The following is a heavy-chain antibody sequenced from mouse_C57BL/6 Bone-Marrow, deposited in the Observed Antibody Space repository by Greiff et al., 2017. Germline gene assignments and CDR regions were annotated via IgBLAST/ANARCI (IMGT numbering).Heavy chain of an antibody. CDR3: ERERGFLFDY. CDR1: GYTFTSYW. Sequence: QVQLKQPGAELVRPGSSVKLSCKASGYTFTSYWMHWVKQRPIQGLEWIGNIDPSDSETHYNQKFKDKATLTVDKSSSTAYMQLSSLTSEDSAVYYCERERGFLFDYWGQGTTLTVAS. CDR2: IDPSDSET. V-gene: IGHV1-52*01. J-gene: IGHJ2*01.